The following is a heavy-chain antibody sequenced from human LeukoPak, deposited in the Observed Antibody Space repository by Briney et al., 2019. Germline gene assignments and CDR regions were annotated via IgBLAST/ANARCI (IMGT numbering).Heavy chain of an antibody. CDR3: ARDPSLDY. V-gene: IGHV3-33*01. J-gene: IGHJ4*02. CDR1: GFTFSSYG. Sequence: GGSLRLSCAASGFTFSSYGTHWVRQAPGKGLEWVAHIYYDGANKYYADSVKGRFTISRDISKSTLYLQMNSLRAEDTAVYYCARDPSLDYWGQGTLVTVSS. CDR2: IYYDGANK.